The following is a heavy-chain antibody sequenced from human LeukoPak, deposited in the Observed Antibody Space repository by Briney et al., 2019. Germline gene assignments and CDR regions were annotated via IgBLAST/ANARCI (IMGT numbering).Heavy chain of an antibody. CDR2: ISGNGHTI. D-gene: IGHD3-16*02. CDR1: GFTFHVYA. V-gene: IGHV3-43*02. J-gene: IGHJ4*02. Sequence: GGSLRLSCAASGFTFHVYAIYWVRQAPGKGLEWVSLISGNGHTISYADSVRGRFTISRDNTKNSLYLQMDSLTTEDTAVYYCARDDGASSLLDFWGQGTLVTVTS. CDR3: ARDDGASSLLDF.